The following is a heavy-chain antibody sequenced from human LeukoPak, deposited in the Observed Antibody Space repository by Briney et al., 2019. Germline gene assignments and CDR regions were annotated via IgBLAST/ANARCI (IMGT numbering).Heavy chain of an antibody. D-gene: IGHD3-22*01. CDR3: ARAGVDYYDSSGPSNWFDP. Sequence: ASVKVSCKASGYTFTINHIHWVRQATGQGLEWMGWMNPNSGNTGYAQKFQGRVTMTRNTSISTAYMELSSLRSEDTAVYYCARAGVDYYDSSGPSNWFDPWGQGTLVTVSS. CDR1: GYTFTINH. J-gene: IGHJ5*02. V-gene: IGHV1-8*02. CDR2: MNPNSGNT.